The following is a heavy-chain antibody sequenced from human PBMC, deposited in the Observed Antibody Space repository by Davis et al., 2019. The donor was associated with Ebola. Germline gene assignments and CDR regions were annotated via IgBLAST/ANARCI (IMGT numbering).Heavy chain of an antibody. V-gene: IGHV1-3*01. D-gene: IGHD5-24*01. CDR2: INADNGNT. J-gene: IGHJ4*02. CDR3: ARTTGDGYNSFDF. Sequence: GESLKISCAASGFTFTNYAMHWVRQAPGQRLEWMAWINADNGNTKYSQKFQGRVTITRDTSASTAYMELSSLRSEDTAVYYCARTTGDGYNSFDFWGQGTLVTVSS. CDR1: GFTFTNYA.